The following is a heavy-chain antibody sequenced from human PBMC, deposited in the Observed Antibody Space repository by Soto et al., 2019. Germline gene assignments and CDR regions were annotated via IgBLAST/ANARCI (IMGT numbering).Heavy chain of an antibody. J-gene: IGHJ4*02. V-gene: IGHV1-69*04. CDR1: GDTFNFYS. Sequence: SVKVSCKASGDTFNFYSINWVRQAPGLGLEWMGRVNPIVSMSNYAQKFQGRDTMTADESTSTAYMELSSLRSEDTAVYYCARGPAYCGGDCYRFDYWGQGTLVTVSS. CDR3: ARGPAYCGGDCYRFDY. CDR2: VNPIVSMS. D-gene: IGHD2-21*02.